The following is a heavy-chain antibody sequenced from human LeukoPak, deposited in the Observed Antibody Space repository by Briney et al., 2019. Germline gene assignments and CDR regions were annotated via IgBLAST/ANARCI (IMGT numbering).Heavy chain of an antibody. J-gene: IGHJ4*02. CDR1: GYTFTTYA. CDR3: ARVQLRYFDFDY. V-gene: IGHV1-18*01. Sequence: ASVKVSCKASGYTFTTYAISWIRQAPGQGLEWMGWTSANNGNTNYAQKLQGRVTMTTDTFTRTAYMELRSLRSDDTAVYYCARVQLRYFDFDYWGQGTLVTVSS. D-gene: IGHD3-9*01. CDR2: TSANNGNT.